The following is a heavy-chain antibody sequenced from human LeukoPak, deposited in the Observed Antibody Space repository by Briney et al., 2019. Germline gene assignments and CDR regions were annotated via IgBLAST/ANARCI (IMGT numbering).Heavy chain of an antibody. D-gene: IGHD3-10*01. CDR2: IFYSGST. V-gene: IGHV4-31*03. CDR1: GASINSGGYY. CDR3: ARRFAPSRNDAFDI. J-gene: IGHJ3*02. Sequence: KSSQTLSLTCTVSGASINSGGYYWSWIRQHPGKGLEWIGYIFYSGSTYYNPSLKSRVTISVDTSKNQFSLRLSSVTASDTAVYYCARRFAPSRNDAFDIWGQGTMVTVSS.